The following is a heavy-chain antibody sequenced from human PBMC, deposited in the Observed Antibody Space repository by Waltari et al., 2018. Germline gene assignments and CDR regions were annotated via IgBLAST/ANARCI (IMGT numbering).Heavy chain of an antibody. J-gene: IGHJ6*02. CDR2: IYYSGST. D-gene: IGHD2-8*01. CDR3: ARHIGYCTNGVCYADYYGMDV. V-gene: IGHV4-39*01. Sequence: QLQLQESGPGLVKPSETLSLTCTVSGGSISSSSYYWGWIRQPPGKGLGWIGSIYYSGSTYYNPSLRSRVTISVDTSKNQFSLKLSSVTAADTAVYYCARHIGYCTNGVCYADYYGMDVWGQGTTVTVSS. CDR1: GGSISSSSYY.